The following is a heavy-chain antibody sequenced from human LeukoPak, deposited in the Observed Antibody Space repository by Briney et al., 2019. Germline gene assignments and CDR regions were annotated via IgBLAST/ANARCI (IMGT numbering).Heavy chain of an antibody. CDR3: ARDFYASDYMDV. D-gene: IGHD2/OR15-2a*01. Sequence: GGSLRLSYAASGFTFSSYWMHWVRQAPGKGLVWVSRINTDGSSTSYADSVKGRFTISRDNAKNTLYLQMNSLRAEDTAVYYCARDFYASDYMDVWGKGTTVTVSS. J-gene: IGHJ6*03. CDR2: INTDGSST. CDR1: GFTFSSYW. V-gene: IGHV3-74*01.